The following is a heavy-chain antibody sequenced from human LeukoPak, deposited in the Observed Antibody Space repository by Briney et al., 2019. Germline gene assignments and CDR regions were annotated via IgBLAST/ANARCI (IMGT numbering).Heavy chain of an antibody. CDR3: ARVTGYMIEDYFDY. CDR1: GDSISSGDYY. V-gene: IGHV4-61*02. Sequence: SQTLSLTCTVSGDSISSGDYYWSWIRQPAGKGLEWIGRISSSGSTNYNPSLKSRVTISVKTSKNQFSLKLSSVTAADTAVYYCARVTGYMIEDYFDYWGQGTLVTVSS. CDR2: ISSSGST. D-gene: IGHD3-22*01. J-gene: IGHJ4*02.